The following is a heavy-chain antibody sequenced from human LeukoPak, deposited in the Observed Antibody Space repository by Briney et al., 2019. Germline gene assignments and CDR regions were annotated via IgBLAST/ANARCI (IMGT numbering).Heavy chain of an antibody. CDR2: IYYSGST. Sequence: SETLSLTCTVSGGSISSYYWSWIRQPPGKGLEWIGYIYYSGSTYYNPSLKSRVTISVDTSKNQFSLKLSSVTAADTAVYYCARHWNYWGQGTLVTVSS. V-gene: IGHV4-59*08. CDR3: ARHWNY. CDR1: GGSISSYY. J-gene: IGHJ4*02. D-gene: IGHD3-3*01.